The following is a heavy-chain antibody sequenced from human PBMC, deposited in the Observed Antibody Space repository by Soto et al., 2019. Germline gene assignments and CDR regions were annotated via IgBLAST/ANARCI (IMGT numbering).Heavy chain of an antibody. CDR3: ARRAETNGWNGFGADKYYFDF. D-gene: IGHD1-1*01. Sequence: ASVKVSCRASGYTFTSYDIYWVRQATGQGLEWMGWMNPNTGNSGYAQKFQGRVTVTSDTSINTVYMELSSLRSEDTAVYYCARRAETNGWNGFGADKYYFDFWGQGTLVTVSS. V-gene: IGHV1-8*01. J-gene: IGHJ4*02. CDR2: MNPNTGNS. CDR1: GYTFTSYD.